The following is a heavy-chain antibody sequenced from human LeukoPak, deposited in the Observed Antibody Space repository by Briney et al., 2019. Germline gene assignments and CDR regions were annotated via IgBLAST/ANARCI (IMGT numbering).Heavy chain of an antibody. CDR3: ARRYGRGWYDY. D-gene: IGHD6-19*01. J-gene: IGHJ4*02. V-gene: IGHV3-53*01. CDR1: GFTVSSNY. CDR2: IYSGGST. Sequence: PGGSLRLSCAASGFTVSSNYMSWVRQAPGKGLEWVSFIYSGGSTYSADSVKGRFTISRDNSKNTLYLQMNSLRAEDTAVYYCARRYGRGWYDYWGQGTLVTVSS.